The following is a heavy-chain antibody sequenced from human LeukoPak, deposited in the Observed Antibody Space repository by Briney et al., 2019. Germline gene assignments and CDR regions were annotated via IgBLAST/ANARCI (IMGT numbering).Heavy chain of an antibody. J-gene: IGHJ5*02. CDR2: IYTSGST. CDR3: AREAVRHYYDSSGYHNWSDP. Sequence: SETLSLTCTVSGGSISSGSYYWSWIRQPAGKGLEWIGRIYTSGSTNYNPSLKSRVTISVDTSKNQFSLKLSSVTAADTAVYYCAREAVRHYYDSSGYHNWSDPWGQGTLVTVSS. D-gene: IGHD3-22*01. CDR1: GGSISSGSYY. V-gene: IGHV4-61*02.